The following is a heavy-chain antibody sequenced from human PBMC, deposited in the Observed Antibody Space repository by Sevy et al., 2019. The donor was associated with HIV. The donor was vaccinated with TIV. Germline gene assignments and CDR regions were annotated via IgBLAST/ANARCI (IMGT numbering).Heavy chain of an antibody. J-gene: IGHJ4*02. CDR2: IYYSGST. V-gene: IGHV4-59*01. D-gene: IGHD3-9*01. CDR1: GRSMTGYY. Sequence: SETLSLTCTVSGRSMTGYYWTWIRQPPGKGLEWIGYIYYSGSTNYNPSIKSRVTISVDTSKNQFSLELSSVTAADTAVYYCARAPPYYDILTGRGYCDYWGQGTLVTVSS. CDR3: ARAPPYYDILTGRGYCDY.